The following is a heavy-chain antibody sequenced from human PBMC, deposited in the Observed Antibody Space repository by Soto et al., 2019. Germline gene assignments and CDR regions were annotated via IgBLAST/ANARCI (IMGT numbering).Heavy chain of an antibody. D-gene: IGHD6-6*01. Sequence: GGSLRLSCAASGFTFSSYGMHWVRQAPGKGLEWVAVIWYDGSNKYYADSVKGRFTISRGNSKNTLYLQMNSLRAEDTAVYYCARDVSARRSIAGPSDYWGQGTMVTVSS. CDR3: ARDVSARRSIAGPSDY. CDR2: IWYDGSNK. J-gene: IGHJ4*02. CDR1: GFTFSSYG. V-gene: IGHV3-33*01.